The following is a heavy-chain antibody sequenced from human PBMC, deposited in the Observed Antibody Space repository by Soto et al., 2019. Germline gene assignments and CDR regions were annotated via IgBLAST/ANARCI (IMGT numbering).Heavy chain of an antibody. Sequence: QVQLVQSGDEVKKPGASVKVSCKASGYIFVNYGIAWVRQAPGQELEWMGWISPYTSNTHSASKVQGRLTMTTDTSTSTAYMGRGSLTSDDTAVYYCVMVDIYVTPTPQDVWGQAATVTVSS. CDR3: VMVDIYVTPTPQDV. J-gene: IGHJ6*02. D-gene: IGHD2-2*03. CDR2: ISPYTSNT. CDR1: GYIFVNYG. V-gene: IGHV1-18*01.